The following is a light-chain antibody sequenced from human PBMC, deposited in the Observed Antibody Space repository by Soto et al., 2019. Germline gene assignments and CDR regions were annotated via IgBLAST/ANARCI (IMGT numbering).Light chain of an antibody. J-gene: IGLJ1*01. Sequence: QSALTQPASVSGSPGQSITISCTGTSSDVGDYNYVSWYQQHPGKAPKVMIYDVSNRPSGVSNRFSGSESGNTASLTISGLQAEDEADYYCSSYTSSSTLVFGTGTKLTVL. CDR2: DVS. CDR1: SSDVGDYNY. V-gene: IGLV2-14*01. CDR3: SSYTSSSTLV.